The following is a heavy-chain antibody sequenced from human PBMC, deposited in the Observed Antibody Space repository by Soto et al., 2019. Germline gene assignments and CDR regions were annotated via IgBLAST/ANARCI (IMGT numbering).Heavy chain of an antibody. V-gene: IGHV3-9*01. CDR1: GFTFDDYA. J-gene: IGHJ6*03. Sequence: EVQLVESGGGVVQPGRYLRLSCAASGFTFDDYAMHWVRPAPGKGLDWVAGISWNSGSIGYADSVKGRFTISRDNAKNSLYLQMNSLRAEDTALYYCAKDSVRRSLNYSYYMDVWGKWTTVTVYS. D-gene: IGHD3-10*01. CDR3: AKDSVRRSLNYSYYMDV. CDR2: ISWNSGSI.